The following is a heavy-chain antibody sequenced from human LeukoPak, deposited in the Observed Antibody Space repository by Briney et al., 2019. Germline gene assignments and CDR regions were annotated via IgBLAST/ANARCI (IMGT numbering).Heavy chain of an antibody. CDR1: GDTLNKYA. Sequence: ASVKVSCKASGDTLNKYAFNWVRQAPGQGLEWMGWMNPNSGNTGYAQKFQGRVTMTRNTSISTAYMELSSLRSEDTAVYYCARGGDNYYGSGSYYFVGPTGPFRPWGQGTLVTVSS. J-gene: IGHJ5*02. V-gene: IGHV1-8*01. CDR2: MNPNSGNT. D-gene: IGHD3-10*01. CDR3: ARGGDNYYGSGSYYFVGPTGPFRP.